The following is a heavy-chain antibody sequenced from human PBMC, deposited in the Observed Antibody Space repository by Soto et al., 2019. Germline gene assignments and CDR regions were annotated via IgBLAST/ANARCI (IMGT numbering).Heavy chain of an antibody. J-gene: IGHJ4*02. Sequence: GGSLRLSCAASGFTFSGYAMHWVRQAPRKGLDWVAFISYDGSNKYYADSVKGRFTISRDNAKNTLFLEMNSLTDDDTAIYFCSRGTIAWPGVDYWGPGTLVTVSS. CDR3: SRGTIAWPGVDY. V-gene: IGHV3-30-3*01. CDR1: GFTFSGYA. D-gene: IGHD2-21*01. CDR2: ISYDGSNK.